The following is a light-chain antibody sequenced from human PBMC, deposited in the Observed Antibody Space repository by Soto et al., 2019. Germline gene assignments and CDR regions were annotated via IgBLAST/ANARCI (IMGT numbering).Light chain of an antibody. CDR1: QSVTSNY. V-gene: IGKV3-20*01. Sequence: ENVLTQSPGTLSLSPGERATLSCRASQSVTSNYLAWYQQKPGQAPRLLIYGASTRAAGVPDRFSGSGSGTYFTLTITGLETEDLAVYYCQQYGRSPLLYAFGQGTKV. CDR2: GAS. CDR3: QQYGRSPLLYA. J-gene: IGKJ2*01.